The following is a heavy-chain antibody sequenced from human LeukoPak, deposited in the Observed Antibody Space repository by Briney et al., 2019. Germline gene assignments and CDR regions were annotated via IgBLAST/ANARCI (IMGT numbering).Heavy chain of an antibody. CDR3: ARHRYTAMMIRCSDL. D-gene: IGHD5-18*01. CDR1: GVSISSYY. V-gene: IGHV4-59*08. Sequence: PSETLSLTCTVSGVSISSYYWSWIRQPPGKGLEWIGYIYYSGSTNYNPSLKSRVTISVDTSKNQFSLKLSSVTAADTAVYYCARHRYTAMMIRCSDLWGRGTLVTVSS. J-gene: IGHJ2*01. CDR2: IYYSGST.